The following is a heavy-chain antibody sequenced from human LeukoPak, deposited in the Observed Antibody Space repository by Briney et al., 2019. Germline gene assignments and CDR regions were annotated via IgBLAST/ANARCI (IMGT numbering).Heavy chain of an antibody. J-gene: IGHJ4*02. CDR2: ISGSGGST. CDR1: GFTFSSYA. CDR3: AKGSSSSSSGSSYFDY. D-gene: IGHD6-6*01. V-gene: IGHV3-23*01. Sequence: GGSLRLSCAASGFTFSSYAMHWVRQAPGKGLEWVSAISGSGGSTYYADSVKGRFTISRDNSKNTLYLQMNSLRAEDTAVYYCAKGSSSSSSGSSYFDYWGQGTLVTVSS.